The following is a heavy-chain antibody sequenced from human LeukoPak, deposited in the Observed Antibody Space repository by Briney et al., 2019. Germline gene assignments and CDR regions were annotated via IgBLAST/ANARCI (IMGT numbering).Heavy chain of an antibody. V-gene: IGHV3-7*01. CDR2: IKQDGSEK. CDR3: ARESTDSSGYYSAAVDY. Sequence: GGSLRLSCAASGFTFSSYWMSWVRQAPGKGLEWVANIKQDGSEKYYVDSVKGRFTISRDNAKNSLYLQMNSLRAEDTAVYYCARESTDSSGYYSAAVDYWGQGTLVTVSS. J-gene: IGHJ4*02. D-gene: IGHD3-22*01. CDR1: GFTFSSYW.